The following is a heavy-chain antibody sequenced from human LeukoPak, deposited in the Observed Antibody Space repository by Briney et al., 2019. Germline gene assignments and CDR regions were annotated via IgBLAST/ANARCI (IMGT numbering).Heavy chain of an antibody. D-gene: IGHD6-13*01. J-gene: IGHJ4*02. CDR3: ARGKDNSNWPIFNY. Sequence: GGSLRLSCTGSGFTFDDYAMSWFRQGPGKGLEWVSFIRSKAYGGTTEYATSVKGRFTISRDDSKSIAYLQMNSLKTEDTAVYYCARGKDNSNWPIFNYWGQGTLVTVSS. CDR1: GFTFDDYA. CDR2: IRSKAYGGTT. V-gene: IGHV3-49*03.